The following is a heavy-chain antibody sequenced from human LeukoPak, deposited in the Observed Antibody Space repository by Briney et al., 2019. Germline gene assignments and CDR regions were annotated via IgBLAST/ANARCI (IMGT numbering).Heavy chain of an antibody. CDR2: ISGSGGST. J-gene: IGHJ4*02. D-gene: IGHD5-18*01. CDR3: AKDPEGGYSYGYSFDY. Sequence: PGASLRLSCAASGFTFSSYAMSWARQAPGKGLEWVSAISGSGGSTYYADSVKGRFTISRDNSKNTLYLQMNSLRAEDTAVYYCAKDPEGGYSYGYSFDYWGQGTLVTVSS. CDR1: GFTFSSYA. V-gene: IGHV3-23*01.